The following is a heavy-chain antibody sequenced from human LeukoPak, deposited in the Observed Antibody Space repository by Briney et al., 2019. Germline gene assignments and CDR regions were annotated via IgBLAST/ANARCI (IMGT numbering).Heavy chain of an antibody. CDR3: ARSASMVRGVIIPSSYYHYGMDV. CDR2: INPNSGGT. Sequence: ASVKVSRKASGYTFTGYYMHWVRQAPGQGLEWMGWINPNSGGTNYAQKFQGRVTMTRDTSISTAYMELGRLRSDDTAVYYCARSASMVRGVIIPSSYYHYGMDVWGQGTTVTVSS. D-gene: IGHD3-10*01. CDR1: GYTFTGYY. V-gene: IGHV1-2*02. J-gene: IGHJ6*02.